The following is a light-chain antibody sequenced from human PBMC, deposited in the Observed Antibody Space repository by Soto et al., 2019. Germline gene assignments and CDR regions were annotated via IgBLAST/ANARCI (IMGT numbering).Light chain of an antibody. J-gene: IGKJ4*01. V-gene: IGKV4-1*01. CDR1: QSVFSNSNNKKY. Sequence: DILMTQSADSLAVSLGERATINCKSSQSVFSNSNNKKYLAWYQHKPGQPPKLLIYWASTRESGVPDRFSGSGSGTDFTLTISSLQAEDVAVYYCQQYFSAPLTFGGGTKVDIK. CDR2: WAS. CDR3: QQYFSAPLT.